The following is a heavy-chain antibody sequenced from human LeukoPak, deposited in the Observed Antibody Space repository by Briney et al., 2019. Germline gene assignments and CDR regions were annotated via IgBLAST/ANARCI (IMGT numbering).Heavy chain of an antibody. CDR3: AGTEPRYCTVTGCPLES. CDR2: IYYDGYP. Sequence: SETLSLTCNVSGASLSSYFWSWIRQPPGKGLEWIGYIYYDGYPNYSPSLRSRITISVEKSKSQFSLNLRSVTAADTALYFCAGTEPRYCTVTGCPLESWGQGTLVTVSS. J-gene: IGHJ4*02. CDR1: GASLSSYF. D-gene: IGHD2-8*02. V-gene: IGHV4-59*01.